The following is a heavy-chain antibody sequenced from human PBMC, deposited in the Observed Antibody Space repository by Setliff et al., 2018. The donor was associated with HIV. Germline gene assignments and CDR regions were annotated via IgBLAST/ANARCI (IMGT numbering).Heavy chain of an antibody. CDR3: ARGLRIAAAAFFDI. Sequence: SETLSLTCTVSGYSISSGYYWGWIRQPPGKGLEWIGSIYHSGSTYYNPSLKSRVTISVDTSKNQFSLKLSSVTAADTAVYYCARGLRIAAAAFFDIWGQGTMVTV. D-gene: IGHD6-13*01. V-gene: IGHV4-38-2*02. J-gene: IGHJ3*02. CDR1: GYSISSGYY. CDR2: IYHSGST.